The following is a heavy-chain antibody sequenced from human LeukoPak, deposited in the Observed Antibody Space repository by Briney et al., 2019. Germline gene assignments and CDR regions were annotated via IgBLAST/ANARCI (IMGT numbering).Heavy chain of an antibody. CDR3: ARDLRVADFWSGYYGPHFDY. CDR1: GYTFTSYY. Sequence: GASVKVSCKASGYTFTSYYMHWVRQAPGQGLEWMGIINSSGGSTSYAQKFQGRVTMTRDTSTSTVYMELSSLRSEDTAVYYCARDLRVADFWSGYYGPHFDYWGQGTLVTVSS. D-gene: IGHD3-3*01. V-gene: IGHV1-46*01. J-gene: IGHJ4*02. CDR2: INSSGGST.